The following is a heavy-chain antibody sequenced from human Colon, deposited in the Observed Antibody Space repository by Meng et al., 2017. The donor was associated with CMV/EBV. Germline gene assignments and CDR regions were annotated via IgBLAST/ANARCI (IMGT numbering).Heavy chain of an antibody. D-gene: IGHD4-17*01. CDR3: ARDGDPLTGLFGDYGNLDF. CDR2: ISDVGSNK. CDR1: GFTFSNYG. V-gene: IGHV3-30-3*01. Sequence: GGSLRLSCAASGFTFSNYGMHWVRQAPGKGLEWVAFISDVGSNKKYADSVKGRFTSSRDNSKSTLYLQMNSLRGEDTAVYYCARDGDPLTGLFGDYGNLDFWGQGTLVTVSS. J-gene: IGHJ4*02.